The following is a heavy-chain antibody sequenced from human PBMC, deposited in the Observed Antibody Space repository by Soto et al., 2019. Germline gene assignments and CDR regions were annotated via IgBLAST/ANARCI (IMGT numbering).Heavy chain of an antibody. J-gene: IGHJ6*02. V-gene: IGHV5-51*01. CDR1: GYRFTSYW. D-gene: IGHD3-16*02. CDR2: IYPDDSDT. CDR3: TRQRARMAPGLSYDFYTMDV. Sequence: PGESLKISCQGSGYRFTSYWIGWVRQMPGKGLEWMGIIYPDDSDTRYSPSFQGQVTISADKSISTAYLQWSSLKASDTAIYYCTRQRARMAPGLSYDFYTMDVWGQGTTVTVSS.